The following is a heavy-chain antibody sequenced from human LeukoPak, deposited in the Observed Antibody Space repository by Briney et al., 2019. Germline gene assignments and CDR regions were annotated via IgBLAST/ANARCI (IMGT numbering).Heavy chain of an antibody. CDR1: VDSVSSNSAA. CDR3: ASDHGGGNLKGDYFDC. J-gene: IGHJ4*02. Sequence: SQTLSLTCAISVDSVSSNSAAWNWIRQSPSRGLEWLGRTYYRSRWYNDYAVSVQTRITINRDTSKNQFSLHLSSVTPEDSAVYYCASDHGGGNLKGDYFDCWGQGTPVTVSA. CDR2: TYYRSRWYN. D-gene: IGHD4-23*01. V-gene: IGHV6-1*01.